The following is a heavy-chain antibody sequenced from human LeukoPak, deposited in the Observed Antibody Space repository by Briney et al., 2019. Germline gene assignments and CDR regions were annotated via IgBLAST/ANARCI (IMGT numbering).Heavy chain of an antibody. CDR1: GASISSETYF. CDR3: AKGAGPPWFDP. V-gene: IGHV4-61*02. CDR2: ISSTGRT. Sequence: SETLSLTCSGSGASISSETYFWSWIRQPAGKGLEWIGRISSTGRTDYNPSLTSRVTISIDTSKNHFSMDLSSVTAADTAVYYCAKGAGPPWFDPWGQGTLVTVSS. J-gene: IGHJ5*02. D-gene: IGHD6-19*01.